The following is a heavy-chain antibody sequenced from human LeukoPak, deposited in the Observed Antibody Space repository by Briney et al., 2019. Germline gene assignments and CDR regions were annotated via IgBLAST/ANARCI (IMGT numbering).Heavy chain of an antibody. J-gene: IGHJ4*02. D-gene: IGHD3-3*01. V-gene: IGHV3-7*01. CDR3: ARDYPTGDTIFRVVIMDRFDY. CDR2: IEQEGSEK. CDR1: GFTFSSYW. Sequence: GGSLRLSCAASGFTFSSYWMSWVRQAPGKGLEWVANIEQEGSEKFYVDSVRGRFTISRDNAKNSLYLQMNSLRAEDTAVYYCARDYPTGDTIFRVVIMDRFDYWGQGTRVTVSS.